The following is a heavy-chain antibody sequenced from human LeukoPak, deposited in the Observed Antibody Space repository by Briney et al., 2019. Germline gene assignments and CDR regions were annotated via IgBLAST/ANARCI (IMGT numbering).Heavy chain of an antibody. CDR1: GFNVSSNY. V-gene: IGHV3-66*01. CDR3: AREPPYSGSYYY. D-gene: IGHD1-26*01. Sequence: GGSLRLSCAASGFNVSSNYMNWVRQAPGKGLEWVSVIYSGGSTYYADSVKGRFTISRDNSKDTLYLQMNSLRAEDSAVYYCAREPPYSGSYYYWGQGTLVTVSS. J-gene: IGHJ4*02. CDR2: IYSGGST.